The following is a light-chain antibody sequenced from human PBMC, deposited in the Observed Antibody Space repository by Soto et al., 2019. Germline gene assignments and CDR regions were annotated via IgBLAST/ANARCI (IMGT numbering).Light chain of an antibody. CDR1: SSNIWGNS. CDR3: GSWDSRLXAYV. Sequence: QSFLTQPPSVSAAPGQKVTISCSGSSSNIWGNSVSWYQQLPGTAPKLLIYDDNKRPSWIPDRFSGSKSGTSATLGITGFQTGDEDDYYCGSWDSRLXAYVVGTGTKVXVX. V-gene: IGLV1-51*01. J-gene: IGLJ1*01. CDR2: DDN.